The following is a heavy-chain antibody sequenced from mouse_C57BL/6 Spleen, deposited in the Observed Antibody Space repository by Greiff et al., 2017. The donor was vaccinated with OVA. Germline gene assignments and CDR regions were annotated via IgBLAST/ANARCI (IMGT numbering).Heavy chain of an antibody. CDR1: GFNIKDDY. J-gene: IGHJ4*01. V-gene: IGHV14-4*01. CDR2: IDPENGDT. D-gene: IGHD2-2*01. Sequence: VQLKQSGAELVRPGASVKLSCTASGFNIKDDYMHWVKQRPEQGLEWIGWIDPENGDTEYASKFQGKATITADTSSNTAYLQLSGLTSEYTAVYYCTFGYDWAMDYWGQGTSVTVSS. CDR3: TFGYDWAMDY.